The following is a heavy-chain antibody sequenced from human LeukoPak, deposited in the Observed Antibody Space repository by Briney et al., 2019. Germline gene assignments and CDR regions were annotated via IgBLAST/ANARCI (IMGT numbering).Heavy chain of an antibody. J-gene: IGHJ4*02. CDR2: INHSGST. D-gene: IGHD2-2*02. Sequence: SETLSLTCAVYGGSFSGYYWSWIRQPPGKGLEWIGEINHSGSTNYNPSLKSRVTISVDTSKNQFSLKLSSVTAADTAVYYCARGAHCSSTSCYIDYWGQRTLVTVSS. CDR1: GGSFSGYY. CDR3: ARGAHCSSTSCYIDY. V-gene: IGHV4-34*01.